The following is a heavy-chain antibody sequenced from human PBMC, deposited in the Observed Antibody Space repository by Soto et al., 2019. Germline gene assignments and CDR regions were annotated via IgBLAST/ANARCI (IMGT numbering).Heavy chain of an antibody. J-gene: IGHJ4*02. V-gene: IGHV1-69*02. Sequence: QVQLVQSGAEVKKPGSSVKVSCKASGGTFSSYTISWVRQAPGQGLEWMGRIIPILGIANYAQKFQGRVTITTDKATSTVFIELNSLRSEDTAVYYCASGIIYSISTSFSAPSRLDYWGQGTLVTVSS. CDR2: IIPILGIA. D-gene: IGHD2-2*01. CDR3: ASGIIYSISTSFSAPSRLDY. CDR1: GGTFSSYT.